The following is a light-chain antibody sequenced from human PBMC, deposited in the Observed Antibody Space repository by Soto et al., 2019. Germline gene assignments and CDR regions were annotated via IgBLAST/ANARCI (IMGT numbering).Light chain of an antibody. CDR3: QQRSNWPLT. J-gene: IGKJ4*01. CDR2: DAS. Sequence: EIVLTQSPITLSLSPGERATLSCRASQSVSSYLAWYQQKPGQAPRLLLYDASYRATGTSARFSGSGSGTDFTLTISSLEPEDFAVYYCQQRSNWPLTFGGGTKVEI. CDR1: QSVSSY. V-gene: IGKV3-11*01.